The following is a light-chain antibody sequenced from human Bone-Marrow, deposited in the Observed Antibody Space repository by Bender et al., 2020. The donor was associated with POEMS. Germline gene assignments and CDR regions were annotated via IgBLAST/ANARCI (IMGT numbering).Light chain of an antibody. V-gene: IGLV2-14*03. Sequence: QSALAQPASVSGSPGQSITLSCTGSSSDVGGYTYVSWYQQHPGKAPRLIIYDVFKRPSGVSTRFSGSKSGDTASLTISGLQTEDEADYYCSSYTTTNTWVFGGGTKLTVL. CDR3: SSYTTTNTWV. CDR1: SSDVGGYTY. J-gene: IGLJ3*02. CDR2: DVF.